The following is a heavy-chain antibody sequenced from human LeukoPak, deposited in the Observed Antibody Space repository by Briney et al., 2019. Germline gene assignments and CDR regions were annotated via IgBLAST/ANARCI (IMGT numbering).Heavy chain of an antibody. Sequence: SETLSLTCGVYGGSFSGYYWSWIRQPPGKGLEWIGEINHGESTNYNPSLKSRVTISVDTSKNKFSLKLSSVTAADAAVYYCATYGDYDAFDTWGQGTMVTVSS. V-gene: IGHV4-34*01. CDR1: GGSFSGYY. CDR2: INHGEST. J-gene: IGHJ3*02. D-gene: IGHD4-17*01. CDR3: ATYGDYDAFDT.